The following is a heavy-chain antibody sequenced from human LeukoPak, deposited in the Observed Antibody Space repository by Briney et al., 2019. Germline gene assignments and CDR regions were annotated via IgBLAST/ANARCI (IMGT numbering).Heavy chain of an antibody. CDR2: IYHSGST. D-gene: IGHD2-2*01. Sequence: SETLSLTCTVSGGSISSYYWSWVRQPPGKGLEWIGSIYHSGSTHYNPSLKSRVTISVDTSKNQFSLKLSSVTAADTAVYYCARQVPAAIFDYWGQGTLVTVSS. V-gene: IGHV4-59*08. J-gene: IGHJ4*02. CDR1: GGSISSYY. CDR3: ARQVPAAIFDY.